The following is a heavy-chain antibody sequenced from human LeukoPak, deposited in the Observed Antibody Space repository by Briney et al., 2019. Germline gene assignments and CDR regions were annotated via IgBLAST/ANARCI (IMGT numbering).Heavy chain of an antibody. V-gene: IGHV3-7*01. D-gene: IGHD3-22*01. CDR1: GFTFSNYW. Sequence: GGSLRLSCAASGFTFSNYWMSWVRQSPGKGLEWVANIKQDGTDKYYVDSVEGRFTISKDNAKNSLYLQMNSLRAEDTAVYYCARDPPYYYDSSGYSDYWGQGTLVTVSS. CDR2: IKQDGTDK. J-gene: IGHJ4*02. CDR3: ARDPPYYYDSSGYSDY.